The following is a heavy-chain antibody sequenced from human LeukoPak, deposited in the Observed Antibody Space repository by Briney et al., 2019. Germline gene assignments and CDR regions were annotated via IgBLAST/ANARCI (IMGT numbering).Heavy chain of an antibody. CDR3: ARSHLRLGESS. J-gene: IGHJ1*01. CDR1: GDSITSYY. Sequence: SETLSLTCAVSGDSITSYYWTWIRQPPGKGLEWIGYIYYNERTSYNPSLKSRVTASADTSKNQFSLKLTSVTAADTAVYYCARSHLRLGESSWGQGTLVTVSS. V-gene: IGHV4-59*01. D-gene: IGHD3-16*02. CDR2: IYYNERT.